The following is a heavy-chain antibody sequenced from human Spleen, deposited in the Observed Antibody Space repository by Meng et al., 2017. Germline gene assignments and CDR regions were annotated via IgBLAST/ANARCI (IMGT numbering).Heavy chain of an antibody. J-gene: IGHJ4*02. V-gene: IGHV4-34*01. D-gene: IGHD4-11*01. CDR3: ARGPTTMAHDFDY. CDR1: GGSFSGYY. CDR2: INHSGST. Sequence: VQLQQWGAGLLKPSEPLSLTCDVYGGSFSGYYWSWIRHPPGKGLEWIGEINHSGSTNYNPSLESRATISVDTSQNNLSLKLSSVTAADSAVYYCARGPTTMAHDFDYWGQGTLVTVSS.